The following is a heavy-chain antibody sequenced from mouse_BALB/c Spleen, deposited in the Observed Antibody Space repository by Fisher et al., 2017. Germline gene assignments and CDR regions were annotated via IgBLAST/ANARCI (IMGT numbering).Heavy chain of an antibody. J-gene: IGHJ4*01. CDR3: ARSPYYGMDY. V-gene: IGHV1-26*01. Sequence: KFKGKATLTVDKSSSTAYMELRSLTSEDSAVYYCARSPYYGMDYWGQGTSVTVSS.